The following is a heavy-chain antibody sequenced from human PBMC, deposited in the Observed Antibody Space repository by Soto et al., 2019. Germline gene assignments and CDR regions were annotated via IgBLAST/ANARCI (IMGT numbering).Heavy chain of an antibody. Sequence: QVQLVQSGAEVKKPESSVKVSCKAPGGTFSTYAISWVRQAPGQGLEWMGGIIPMFGTANYAQRFQDRVTITADESTNTVYMELSSLRSEDTAVYFCASGIQRWRRRINNGYSGWGQGTLVTVSS. V-gene: IGHV1-69*12. D-gene: IGHD5-12*01. CDR2: IIPMFGTA. CDR3: ASGIQRWRRRINNGYSG. CDR1: GGTFSTYA. J-gene: IGHJ4*02.